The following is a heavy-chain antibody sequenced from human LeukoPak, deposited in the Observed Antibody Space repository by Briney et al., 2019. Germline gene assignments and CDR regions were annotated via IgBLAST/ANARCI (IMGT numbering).Heavy chain of an antibody. CDR1: GGSFSGYY. CDR2: INHSGST. Sequence: SETLSLTCAVYGGSFSGYYWSWIRQPPGKGLEWIGEINHSGSTNYNPSLKSRVTISVDTSKNQFSLKLSSVTAADTAVYYCARARASPDIVVVPAAILLNWFDPWGQGTLVTVSS. J-gene: IGHJ5*02. V-gene: IGHV4-34*01. CDR3: ARARASPDIVVVPAAILLNWFDP. D-gene: IGHD2-2*02.